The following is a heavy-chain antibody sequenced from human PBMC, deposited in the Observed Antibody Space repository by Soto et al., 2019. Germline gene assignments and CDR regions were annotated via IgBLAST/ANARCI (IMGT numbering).Heavy chain of an antibody. CDR2: IYPGDSDT. CDR3: ARGIWTDSSGYYRQAFDI. D-gene: IGHD3-22*01. Sequence: GESLKISCKGSGYSFTSYWIGWVGQMPGKGLEWMGIIYPGDSDTRYSPSFQGQVTISADKSISTAYLQWSSLKASDTAMYYCARGIWTDSSGYYRQAFDIWGQGTMVTVSS. J-gene: IGHJ3*02. V-gene: IGHV5-51*01. CDR1: GYSFTSYW.